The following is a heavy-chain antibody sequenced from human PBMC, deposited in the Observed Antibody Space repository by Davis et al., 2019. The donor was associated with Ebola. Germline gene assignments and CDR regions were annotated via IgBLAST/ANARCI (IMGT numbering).Heavy chain of an antibody. D-gene: IGHD6-13*01. CDR2: IIPIFGTA. CDR1: GGTFSSYA. J-gene: IGHJ1*01. CDR3: ARDGAAAGTGLQH. V-gene: IGHV1-69*05. Sequence: AASVKVSCKASGGTFSSYAISWVRQAPGQGLEWMGGIIPIFGTANYAQKFQGRVTITTDKSTSTAYMELSSLRSEDTAVYYCARDGAAAGTGLQHWGQGTLVTVSS.